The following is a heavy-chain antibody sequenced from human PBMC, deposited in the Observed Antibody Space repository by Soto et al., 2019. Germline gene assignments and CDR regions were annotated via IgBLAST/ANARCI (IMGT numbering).Heavy chain of an antibody. Sequence: ASVKVSCKASAYNFTGNYIHWVRQAPGQGLEWMGWVNPDNGDTASAQKFQGRVTMTSDTSVTTAYMELSRLTSDDTAVYYCARDPRPPSGWLGFWEYGMDVWGQGTTVTVS. V-gene: IGHV1-2*02. CDR3: ARDPRPPSGWLGFWEYGMDV. CDR1: AYNFTGNY. J-gene: IGHJ6*02. CDR2: VNPDNGDT. D-gene: IGHD3-3*01.